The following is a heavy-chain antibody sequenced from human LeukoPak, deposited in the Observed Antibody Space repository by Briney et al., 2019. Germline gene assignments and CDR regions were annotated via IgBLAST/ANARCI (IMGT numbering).Heavy chain of an antibody. CDR3: ARVSGSYYTPTDY. Sequence: GGSLRLSCAASGFNFIDYTMNWVRQAPGKGLEWVSSITSTGRYIFYADSLKGRFTISRDNAKKSLYLQMNSLRAEDTAVYYCARVSGSYYTPTDYWGQGTLVTVSS. J-gene: IGHJ4*02. CDR1: GFNFIDYT. CDR2: ITSTGRYI. V-gene: IGHV3-21*01. D-gene: IGHD1-26*01.